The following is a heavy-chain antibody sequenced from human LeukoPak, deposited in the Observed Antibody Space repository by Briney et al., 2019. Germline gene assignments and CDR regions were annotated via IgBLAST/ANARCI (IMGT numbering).Heavy chain of an antibody. CDR1: GGSISSYY. V-gene: IGHV4-59*08. CDR2: IYYSGST. J-gene: IGHJ5*02. D-gene: IGHD3-16*01. CDR3: ARGHYGFDP. Sequence: SETLSLTCTVSGGSISSYYWSWIRQPPGKGLEWIGYIYYSGSTNYNPSLKSRVTVSVDTSKNQVSLKLTSVTAADTAVYYCARGHYGFDPWGQGTLVTVSS.